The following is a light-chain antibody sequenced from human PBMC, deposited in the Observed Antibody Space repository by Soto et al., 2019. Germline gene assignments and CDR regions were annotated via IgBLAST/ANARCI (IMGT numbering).Light chain of an antibody. CDR3: QQGASFPRT. CDR1: QACSNW. Sequence: IQMTPSPSSVSASVGDTVTITCRASQACSNWLASYQQKPGGAPKLLIYAASTLQSGVPSRFSGSGSGTDFTLTIRSLQPEDFATYYCQQGASFPRTFGGGTKVEIK. V-gene: IGKV1-12*01. J-gene: IGKJ4*01. CDR2: AAS.